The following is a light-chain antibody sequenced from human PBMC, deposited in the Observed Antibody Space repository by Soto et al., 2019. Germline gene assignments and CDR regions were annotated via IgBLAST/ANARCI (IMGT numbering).Light chain of an antibody. Sequence: QAVVTQEPSMTVSPGGTVTLTCCASTGAVTTGHYPYWLQQKPGQAPRTLIYDKHNRYSWTPRRFSGSLLGCTAALTLSGAQPEDAAEYYCFRSHGGANCGFGVGTKLTVL. V-gene: IGLV7-46*01. CDR3: FRSHGGANCG. CDR2: DKH. CDR1: TGAVTTGHY. J-gene: IGLJ3*02.